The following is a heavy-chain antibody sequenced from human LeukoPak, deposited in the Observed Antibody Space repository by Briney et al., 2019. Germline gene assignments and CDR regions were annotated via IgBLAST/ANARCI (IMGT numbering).Heavy chain of an antibody. CDR3: AREQTADPYYYYYYMDV. V-gene: IGHV3-11*04. CDR1: GFTFSDYY. CDR2: ISSSGSTI. Sequence: GGSLRLSCAASGFTFSDYYMSWIRQAPGKGLEWVSYISSSGSTIYYADSVKGRFTISRDNAKNSLYLQMNSLRAEDTAVYYCAREQTADPYYYYYYMDVWGKGTTVTVSS. D-gene: IGHD5-18*01. J-gene: IGHJ6*03.